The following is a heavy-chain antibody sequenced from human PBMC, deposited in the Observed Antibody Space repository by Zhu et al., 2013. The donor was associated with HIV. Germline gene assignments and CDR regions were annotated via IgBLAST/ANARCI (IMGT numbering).Heavy chain of an antibody. CDR3: ARDPSTRYYTDV. Sequence: QSGTEMKRPGTSVKVSCRPSGYRFTAYYIHWVRQAPGKGIEWMGWINPKNGGTKLAQTFRDRISVTRDTSINTIYMELRSLTSDDTAVYYCARDPSTRYYTDVWGKGTTVIVSS. CDR1: GYRFTAYY. J-gene: IGHJ6*03. V-gene: IGHV1-2*02. D-gene: IGHD4-17*01. CDR2: INPKNGGT.